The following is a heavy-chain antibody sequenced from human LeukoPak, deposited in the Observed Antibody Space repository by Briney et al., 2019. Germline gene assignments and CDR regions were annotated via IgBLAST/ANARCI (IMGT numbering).Heavy chain of an antibody. J-gene: IGHJ5*02. CDR2: IYTSGST. CDR1: GGSFSIYY. CDR3: ARVVYNWFDP. Sequence: SETLSLTCTVSGGSFSIYYWSWIRQPAGKGLEYIGRIYTSGSTNYNPSLKSRVTMSVDTSNNQFSLKLSSVTAADTAVYYCARVVYNWFDPWGQGTLVTVSS. V-gene: IGHV4-4*07.